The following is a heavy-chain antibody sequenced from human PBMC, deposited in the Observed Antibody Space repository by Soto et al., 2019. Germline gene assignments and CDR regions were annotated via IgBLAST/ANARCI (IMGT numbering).Heavy chain of an antibody. D-gene: IGHD6-13*01. Sequence: QVQLQQWGAGLLKPSETLSLTCAVYGGSFSGYYWSWIRQPPGKGLEWIGEINHSGSTNYNPSLKSRVSISVDTSKNQIALKLSSVTAGDTAVYYCARPAIAAAVSAFDYWGQGTLVTVSS. V-gene: IGHV4-34*01. CDR2: INHSGST. CDR3: ARPAIAAAVSAFDY. J-gene: IGHJ4*02. CDR1: GGSFSGYY.